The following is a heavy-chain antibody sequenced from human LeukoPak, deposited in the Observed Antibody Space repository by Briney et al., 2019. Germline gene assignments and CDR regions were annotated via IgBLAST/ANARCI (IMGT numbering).Heavy chain of an antibody. CDR3: ARAYSSRYYYYYMDV. CDR1: GGSISSYY. CDR2: IYYSGST. V-gene: IGHV4-59*01. Sequence: SETLSLTCTVSGGSISSYYWSWIRQPPGKGLEWIGYIYYSGSTNYNPSLKSRVTISVDTSKNQFSLKLSSVTAADTAVYYCARAYSSRYYYYYMDVWGKGTTVTVSS. J-gene: IGHJ6*03. D-gene: IGHD6-13*01.